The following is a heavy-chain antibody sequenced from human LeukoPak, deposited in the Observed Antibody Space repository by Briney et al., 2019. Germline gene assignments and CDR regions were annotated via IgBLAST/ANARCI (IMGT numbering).Heavy chain of an antibody. CDR1: GFTFSSYA. CDR3: ATFDYGDYG. V-gene: IGHV3-23*01. D-gene: IGHD4-17*01. J-gene: IGHJ4*02. Sequence: GGSLRLSCAASGFTFSSYAMSWVRQAPGKGLEWASAISGSGGSTYYADSAKGRFTISRDNSKNTLYLQMNSLRAEDTAVYYCATFDYGDYGGGQGTLVTVSS. CDR2: ISGSGGST.